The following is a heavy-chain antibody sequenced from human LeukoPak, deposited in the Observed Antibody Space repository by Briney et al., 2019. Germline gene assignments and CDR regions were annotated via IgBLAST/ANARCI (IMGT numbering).Heavy chain of an antibody. V-gene: IGHV3-23*01. J-gene: IGHJ6*02. Sequence: GGSLRLSCAASGFTFTSYAMNWVRQAPGKGLEWVSVISGSGGNTYYADSVKGRFTISRDNSKNTVYLQMNSLRAEDTAVYYCATGYSYGRDYYYYCMDVWGQGTTVTVSS. CDR1: GFTFTSYA. CDR3: ATGYSYGRDYYYYCMDV. CDR2: ISGSGGNT. D-gene: IGHD5-18*01.